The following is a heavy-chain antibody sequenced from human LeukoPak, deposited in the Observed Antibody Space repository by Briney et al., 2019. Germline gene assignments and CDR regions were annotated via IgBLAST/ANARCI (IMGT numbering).Heavy chain of an antibody. Sequence: SETLSLTCAVYGGSFSGYYWSWIRQPPGKGLEWIGEINHSGGTNYNPSLKSRVTISVDTSENQFSLKLSSVTAADTAVYYCARGGWTGEWEFWGQGTLVSVSS. D-gene: IGHD3/OR15-3a*01. CDR1: GGSFSGYY. V-gene: IGHV4-34*01. CDR2: INHSGGT. CDR3: ARGGWTGEWEF. J-gene: IGHJ4*02.